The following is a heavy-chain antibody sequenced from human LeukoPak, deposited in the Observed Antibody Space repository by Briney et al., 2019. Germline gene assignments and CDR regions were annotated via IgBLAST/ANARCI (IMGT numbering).Heavy chain of an antibody. Sequence: PSETLSLTCTVSGGSISSTSYYWGWIRQPPGKGLEWIGSTYYSESPYYKSSLKSRVTISLDTSKNQFSLKLSSVTAADTAVYYCARADSSAYFYPLDYWGQGILVTVSS. CDR2: TYYSESP. J-gene: IGHJ4*02. D-gene: IGHD3-22*01. V-gene: IGHV4-39*01. CDR3: ARADSSAYFYPLDY. CDR1: GGSISSTSYY.